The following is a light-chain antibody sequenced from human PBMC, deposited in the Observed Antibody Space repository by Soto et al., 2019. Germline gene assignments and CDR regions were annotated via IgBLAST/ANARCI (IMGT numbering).Light chain of an antibody. CDR3: QQDGRSPLN. CDR1: QSVMSNY. V-gene: IGKV3-20*01. Sequence: EIVLTQSPATLSLSPGDRATLSCRASQSVMSNYLAWYQQKPGQAPRLLIYGASTRATGIPDRFTGSGSGTDFTLTISRLATEDFAVYHCQQDGRSPLNFGGGTKVAIK. J-gene: IGKJ4*01. CDR2: GAS.